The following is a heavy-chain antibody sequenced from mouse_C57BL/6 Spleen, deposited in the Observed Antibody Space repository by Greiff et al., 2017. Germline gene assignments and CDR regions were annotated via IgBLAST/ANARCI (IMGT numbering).Heavy chain of an antibody. D-gene: IGHD2-5*01. CDR3: ARAYSNYVVDY. CDR1: GYTFTSYW. CDR2: IYPGSGST. Sequence: QVQLQQPGAELVKPGASVKMSCKASGYTFTSYWITWVKQRPGQGLEWIGDIYPGSGSTNYNEKFKSKATLTVDTSSSTAYMQLSSLTSEGAAVYYCARAYSNYVVDYWGQGTSVTVSS. J-gene: IGHJ4*01. V-gene: IGHV1-55*01.